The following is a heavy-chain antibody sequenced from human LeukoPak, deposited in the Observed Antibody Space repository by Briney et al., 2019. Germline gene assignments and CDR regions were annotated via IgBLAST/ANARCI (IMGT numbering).Heavy chain of an antibody. D-gene: IGHD4-17*01. CDR1: GYTFTGYY. J-gene: IGHJ4*02. CDR3: ARDDYGNNPSPDY. Sequence: ASVKVSCKASGYTFTGYYMHWVRQAPGQGLEWMGWINPNSGGTNYAQKFQGRVTMTRDTSISTAYMELSTLRLDDTAVYYCARDDYGNNPSPDYRGQGTLVTVSS. V-gene: IGHV1-2*02. CDR2: INPNSGGT.